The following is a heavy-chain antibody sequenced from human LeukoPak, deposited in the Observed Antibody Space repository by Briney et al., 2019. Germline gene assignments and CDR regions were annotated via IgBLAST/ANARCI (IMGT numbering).Heavy chain of an antibody. CDR3: ARVGCSGGRCPGYGMDV. V-gene: IGHV3-21*01. D-gene: IGHD2-15*01. CDR1: GFTFSTYS. Sequence: GGSLRLSCAASGFTFSTYSMNWVRQAPGKGLEWVSSISSSGSYIYYADSVKGRFTISRDNAKNSLYLQMNSLRVEDTAVYYCARVGCSGGRCPGYGMDVWGQGTTVTVPS. CDR2: ISSSGSYI. J-gene: IGHJ6*02.